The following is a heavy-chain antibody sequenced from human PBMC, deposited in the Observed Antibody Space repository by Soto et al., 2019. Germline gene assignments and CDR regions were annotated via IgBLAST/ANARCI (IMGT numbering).Heavy chain of an antibody. D-gene: IGHD1-26*01. Sequence: QITLKESGPTLVKPTQTLTLTCTFSGFSLSTDRVGVGWIRQPPGKALVWLAVIYWEDSKTYRPSLKGRLTITKDTSKNQVARTMTNMDPVDTATYYCAHAYGGRSLYWGQGTLVTVSS. J-gene: IGHJ4*02. CDR1: GFSLSTDRVG. CDR3: AHAYGGRSLY. V-gene: IGHV2-5*02. CDR2: IYWEDSK.